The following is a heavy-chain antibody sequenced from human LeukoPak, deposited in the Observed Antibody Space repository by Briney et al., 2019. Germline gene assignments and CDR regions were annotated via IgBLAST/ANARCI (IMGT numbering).Heavy chain of an antibody. J-gene: IGHJ4*02. V-gene: IGHV3-21*01. CDR2: ISSSSSYI. CDR3: ARVRIAARHFDH. CDR1: GFTFSSYS. Sequence: GGSLRLSCAASGFTFSSYSMNWVRQAPGKGLEWVSSISSSSSYIYYADSVKGRFTISRDNAKNSLYLQMNSLRAEDTAVYYCARVRIAARHFDHWGQGTLVTVSS. D-gene: IGHD6-6*01.